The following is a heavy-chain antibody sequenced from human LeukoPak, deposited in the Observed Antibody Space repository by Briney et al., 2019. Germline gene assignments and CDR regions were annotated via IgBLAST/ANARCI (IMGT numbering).Heavy chain of an antibody. CDR2: ISSDGSNK. D-gene: IGHD6-6*01. Sequence: GGSLRLSCAASGFTFSSYTMHWVRQAPGKGLEWVTVISSDGSNKYYADSVMGRFTISRDNAKNSLYLQMNSLRAEDTAVYYCARVWLVGDFDYWGQGTLVTVSS. CDR1: GFTFSSYT. V-gene: IGHV3-30*04. J-gene: IGHJ4*02. CDR3: ARVWLVGDFDY.